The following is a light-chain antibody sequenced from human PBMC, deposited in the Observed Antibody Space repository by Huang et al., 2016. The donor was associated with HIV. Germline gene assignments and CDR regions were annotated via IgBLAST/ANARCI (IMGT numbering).Light chain of an antibody. J-gene: IGKJ2*01. V-gene: IGKV3-20*01. CDR2: GAS. CDR3: QQYGSSLFT. CDR1: QSVSSSF. Sequence: EVVLTQSPGTLSLSPGERATLSCRASQSVSSSFLAWYQQKPGQPPSLLSFGASRRAAGIPDRFSGSGSGTDFTLTISRLEPEDFAMYYCQQYGSSLFTFGQGTKLEIK.